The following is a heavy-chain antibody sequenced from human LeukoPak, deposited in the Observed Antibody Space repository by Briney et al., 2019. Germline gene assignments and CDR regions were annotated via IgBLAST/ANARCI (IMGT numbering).Heavy chain of an antibody. Sequence: PSETLSLTCTVSGGSISTSSYYWGWIRQPPGKGLEWIGSIYYSGSTYYNPSLKSRVTISVDTSKNQFSLRPSSVTAADTAVYYCARVTGYMIEDYFDYWGQGTLVTVSS. CDR2: IYYSGST. J-gene: IGHJ4*02. CDR1: GGSISTSSYY. D-gene: IGHD3-22*01. CDR3: ARVTGYMIEDYFDY. V-gene: IGHV4-39*07.